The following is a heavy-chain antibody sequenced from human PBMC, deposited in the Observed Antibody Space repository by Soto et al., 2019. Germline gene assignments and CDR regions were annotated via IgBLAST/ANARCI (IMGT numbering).Heavy chain of an antibody. D-gene: IGHD3-10*01. V-gene: IGHV3-64*01. J-gene: IGHJ4*02. CDR2: ISSNGGTT. Sequence: EVPLAESGGGMVQPGGSLRLSCVASGFTFSSYDMHWVRQAPGKGLEYVSSISSNGGTTYYGNSVKGRFTISRDNSKNTLYLQMGSLRAEDMAVYYCVRRVSGNSDYWGQGTRVTVSS. CDR1: GFTFSSYD. CDR3: VRRVSGNSDY.